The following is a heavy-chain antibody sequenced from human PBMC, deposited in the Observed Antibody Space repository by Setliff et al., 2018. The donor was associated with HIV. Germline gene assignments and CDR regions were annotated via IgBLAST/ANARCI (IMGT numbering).Heavy chain of an antibody. J-gene: IGHJ4*02. D-gene: IGHD2-21*02. CDR1: GYSISSGYY. Sequence: TLSLTCAVSGYSISSGYYWGWIRQPPGKGLEWIGYISYTGTTRYNPSLKSRVTISVDTSKNQFSVRLSSVSAADTAVYYCARQTATGTSATFDSWGQGSLVTVSS. V-gene: IGHV4-61*01. CDR3: ARQTATGTSATFDS. CDR2: ISYTGTT.